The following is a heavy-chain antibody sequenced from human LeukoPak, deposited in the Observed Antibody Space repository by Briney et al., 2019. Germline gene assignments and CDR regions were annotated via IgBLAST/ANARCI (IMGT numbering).Heavy chain of an antibody. CDR1: SGSIGSYY. CDR2: IYYSENT. J-gene: IGHJ3*02. V-gene: IGHV4-39*01. D-gene: IGHD5-24*01. Sequence: SETLSLTCTGSSGSIGSYYWAWIRQPPGKGLEWIGSIYYSENTYYNPSLKSRVTISADTSKKQFSLKLSSVTASDAAVYYCARRQRWLQLDAFDIWGQGTMVTVSS. CDR3: ARRQRWLQLDAFDI.